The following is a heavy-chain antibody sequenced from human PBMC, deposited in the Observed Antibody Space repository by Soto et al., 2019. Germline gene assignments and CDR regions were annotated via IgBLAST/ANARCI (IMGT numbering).Heavy chain of an antibody. CDR1: GYTFTSYG. J-gene: IGHJ4*02. CDR3: VVAAQPYYFDS. CDR2: ISAYNGNT. D-gene: IGHD2-15*01. V-gene: IGHV1-18*01. Sequence: QVQLVQSGAEVKKPGASVKVSCKASGYTFTSYGISWVRQAPGQGLEWMGWISAYNGNTNYAQKLQGRVTMTTDTSTSTAYTELRSLRSDDTAVYYCVVAAQPYYFDSWGQGTLVTVSS.